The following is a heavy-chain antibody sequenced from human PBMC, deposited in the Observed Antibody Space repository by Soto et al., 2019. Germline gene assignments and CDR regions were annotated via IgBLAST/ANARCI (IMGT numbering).Heavy chain of an antibody. Sequence: QLQLQESGSGLVKPSQTLSLTCTVSGDSMSSGGYSWSWIRQPPGKGLEWIGYIYHAGSTYYNPSLQGPVTKTTGRSKNQVPLEAGLGAAGGPAVVYRGRGALGGGGYYYGMDVWGQGTTVTVSS. J-gene: IGHJ6*02. CDR3: GRGALGGGGYYYGMDV. CDR1: GDSMSSGGYS. D-gene: IGHD3-16*01. V-gene: IGHV4-30-2*01. CDR2: IYHAGST.